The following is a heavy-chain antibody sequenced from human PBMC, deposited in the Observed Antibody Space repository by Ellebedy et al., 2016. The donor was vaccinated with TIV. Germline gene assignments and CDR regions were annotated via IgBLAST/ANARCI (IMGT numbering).Heavy chain of an antibody. CDR3: ARATDVDTGGWFDP. Sequence: SAKGRFTISKDNSQNTLYLQMNSLRAEDTAVYYCARATDVDTGGWFDPWGQGTLVTVSS. D-gene: IGHD7-27*01. V-gene: IGHV3-30*01. J-gene: IGHJ5*02.